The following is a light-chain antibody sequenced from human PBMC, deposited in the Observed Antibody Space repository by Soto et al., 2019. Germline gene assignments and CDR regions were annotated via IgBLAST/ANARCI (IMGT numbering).Light chain of an antibody. J-gene: IGLJ2*01. CDR3: GTWDSSLSAGV. V-gene: IGLV1-51*01. Sequence: QSVLTQPPSVSAAPGQKVTISCSGSSSNIGINYVCWYQHLPGTAPKLLIYDNNKRPSGIPDRFSGSKSDTSATLGITGLQTGDEADHYCGTWDSSLSAGVFGGGTKLTVL. CDR2: DNN. CDR1: SSNIGINY.